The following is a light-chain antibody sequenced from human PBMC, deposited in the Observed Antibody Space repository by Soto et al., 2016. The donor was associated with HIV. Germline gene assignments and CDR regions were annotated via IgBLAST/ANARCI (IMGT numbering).Light chain of an antibody. CDR2: QDN. CDR1: KLGDNY. J-gene: IGLJ2*01. CDR3: QAWDSSTVV. V-gene: IGLV3-1*01. Sequence: SYELTQPPSVSVSPGQTATITCSGDKLGDNYVCWYQRTPGQSPVLVIYQDNKRPSGIPERFSGSNSGNTATLTISGTQAMGEADYYCQAWDSSTVVFGGRDQADRP.